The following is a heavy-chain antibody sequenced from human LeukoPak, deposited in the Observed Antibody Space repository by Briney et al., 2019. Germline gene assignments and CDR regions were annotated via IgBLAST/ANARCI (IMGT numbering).Heavy chain of an antibody. V-gene: IGHV4-59*08. J-gene: IGHJ4*02. CDR1: GGSISSYY. Sequence: PSETLSLTCTVSGGSISSYYWTWIRQPPGKRLERIGYIYYSGSTNYSPSLKSRVSMSVDTSKNQISLKLRSVTAADTAVYYCARRQWLVHYFDYWGQGTLVTVSS. D-gene: IGHD6-19*01. CDR2: IYYSGST. CDR3: ARRQWLVHYFDY.